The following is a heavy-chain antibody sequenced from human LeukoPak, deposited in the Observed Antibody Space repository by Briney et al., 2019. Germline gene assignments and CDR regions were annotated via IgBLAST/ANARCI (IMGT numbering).Heavy chain of an antibody. CDR3: AKDKGYSSGWYLLDP. CDR2: IRGDGSNK. Sequence: GGSLRLSCAVSGFMFREYGMHWARQTPDKGLEWVAFIRGDGSNKLFAEPVEGRFTISRDNSKNTLYLQMNNLRAEDTAVYYCAKDKGYSSGWYLLDPWGQGTLVTVSS. D-gene: IGHD6-19*01. J-gene: IGHJ5*02. CDR1: GFMFREYG. V-gene: IGHV3-30*02.